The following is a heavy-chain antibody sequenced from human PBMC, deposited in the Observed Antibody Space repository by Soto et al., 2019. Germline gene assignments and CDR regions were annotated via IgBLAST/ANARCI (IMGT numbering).Heavy chain of an antibody. D-gene: IGHD3-10*01. CDR3: ARDHGLNGSGSRKHYYGMDV. CDR2: IWYDGSNK. Sequence: GGSLRLSCAASGFTFSSYGMHWVRQAPGKGLEWVAVIWYDGSNKYYADSVKGRFTISRDNSKNTLYLQMNSLRAEDTAVYYCARDHGLNGSGSRKHYYGMDVWGQGTTVTVSS. J-gene: IGHJ6*02. V-gene: IGHV3-33*01. CDR1: GFTFSSYG.